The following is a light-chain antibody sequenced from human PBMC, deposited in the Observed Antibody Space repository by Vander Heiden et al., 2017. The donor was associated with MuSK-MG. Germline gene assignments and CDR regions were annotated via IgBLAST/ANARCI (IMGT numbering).Light chain of an antibody. CDR3: CAYAGSYVV. Sequence: QSALTQPRSVSGSPGQSVTISCTGTSSDVGGYNYVSWYQQHPGKAHKLMIYDVSKRPSGVPDRFSGSKSGNTASLTISGLQAEDEDDYYGCAYAGSYVVFGGGTKLTVL. CDR2: DVS. V-gene: IGLV2-11*01. CDR1: SSDVGGYNY. J-gene: IGLJ2*01.